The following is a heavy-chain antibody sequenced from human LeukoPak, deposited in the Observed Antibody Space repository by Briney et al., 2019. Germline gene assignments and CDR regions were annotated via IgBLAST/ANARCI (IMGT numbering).Heavy chain of an antibody. CDR1: GGTFSSYA. D-gene: IGHD2-15*01. CDR2: XXXIFGTA. CDR3: ARDPHCSGGSCYSGIFDY. Sequence: SVKVSCKASGGTFSSYAISWVRQAPGQGLEWXGXXXXIFGTANYAXXFQGXXTXTADESTSTAYMELSSLRSEDTAVYYCARDPHCSGGSCYSGIFDYWGQGALVTVSS. V-gene: IGHV1-69*13. J-gene: IGHJ4*02.